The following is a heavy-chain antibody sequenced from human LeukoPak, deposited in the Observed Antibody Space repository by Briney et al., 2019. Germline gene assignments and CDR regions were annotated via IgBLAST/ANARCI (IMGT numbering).Heavy chain of an antibody. CDR1: GGSFSGYY. J-gene: IGHJ4*02. CDR3: ASPPMDYYDSSGYSLSDF. CDR2: INHSGST. Sequence: PSETLPLTCAVYGGSFSGYYWCWIRQPPGKGLECSGEINHSGSTNYNPSLKSLVAISVETSKNQFSLKLSSVTAADTAVYYCASPPMDYYDSSGYSLSDFWGQGTLVTISS. V-gene: IGHV4-34*01. D-gene: IGHD3-22*01.